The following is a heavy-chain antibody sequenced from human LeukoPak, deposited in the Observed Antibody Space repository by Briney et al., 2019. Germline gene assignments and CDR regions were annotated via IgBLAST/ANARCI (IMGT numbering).Heavy chain of an antibody. J-gene: IGHJ5*02. V-gene: IGHV4-39*07. CDR3: AQNGQSGFSFDP. CDR2: IYYSGST. CDR1: GSSISSSSYY. D-gene: IGHD2-8*01. Sequence: SETLSLTCTVSGSSISSSSYYWGWIRQPPGKGLEWIGSIYYSGSTYYNPSLKSRVTISADTSKNQFSLKLSSVTAADTAVYYCAQNGQSGFSFDPWGQGTLVTVSS.